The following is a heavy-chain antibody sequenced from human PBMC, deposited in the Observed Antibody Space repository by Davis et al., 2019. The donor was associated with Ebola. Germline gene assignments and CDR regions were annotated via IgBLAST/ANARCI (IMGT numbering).Heavy chain of an antibody. CDR2: ISPGGETT. Sequence: GGSLRLSCAASGFTFSTYGMNWVRQAPGKGLEWVSAISPGGETTYYADSVKGRFTISRDNLKNTDYLQMDSLRAEDTAVYYCAKERGYRGPLDYWGQGTLVTVSS. D-gene: IGHD5-18*01. CDR1: GFTFSTYG. V-gene: IGHV3-23*01. J-gene: IGHJ4*02. CDR3: AKERGYRGPLDY.